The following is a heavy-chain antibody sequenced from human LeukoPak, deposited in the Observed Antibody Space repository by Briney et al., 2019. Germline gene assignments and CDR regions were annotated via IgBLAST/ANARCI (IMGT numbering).Heavy chain of an antibody. CDR2: IKQDGSEK. Sequence: GGSLRLSCAASEFTFSSYWMSWVRQAPGKGLEWVANIKQDGSEKYYVDSVKGRFTISRDNAKSSLYLQMNSLRAEDTAVYYCARADGDGGYYYYYGMDVGGKGTTVTVS. D-gene: IGHD4-17*01. CDR3: ARADGDGGYYYYYGMDV. V-gene: IGHV3-7*03. J-gene: IGHJ6*04. CDR1: EFTFSSYW.